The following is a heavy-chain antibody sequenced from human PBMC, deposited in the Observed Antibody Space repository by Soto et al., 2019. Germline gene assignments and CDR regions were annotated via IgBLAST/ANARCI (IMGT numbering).Heavy chain of an antibody. D-gene: IGHD3-9*01. CDR2: IIPIFGTA. Sequence: ASVKVSCTASGGTFSSYAISWVRQAPGQGLEWMGGIIPIFGTANYAQKFQGRVTITADESTSTAYMELSSLRSEDTAVYYCARRSYYDILTGYSYYYYYYGMDVWGQGTTVTVSS. CDR3: ARRSYYDILTGYSYYYYYYGMDV. J-gene: IGHJ6*02. CDR1: GGTFSSYA. V-gene: IGHV1-69*13.